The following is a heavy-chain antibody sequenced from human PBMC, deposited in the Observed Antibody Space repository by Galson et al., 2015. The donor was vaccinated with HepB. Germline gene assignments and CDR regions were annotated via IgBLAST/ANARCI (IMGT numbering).Heavy chain of an antibody. CDR1: GFTFSNYA. Sequence: SLRLSCAASGFTFSNYAMYWVRQAPGKGLEWVALISYDGSSKYYADSVKGRFTISRDNSKNTVYLQMNSLRAEDTAVYYCASTPWWRSQYFQHWGQGTLVTVSS. D-gene: IGHD2-8*02. V-gene: IGHV3-30*04. CDR3: ASTPWWRSQYFQH. CDR2: ISYDGSSK. J-gene: IGHJ1*01.